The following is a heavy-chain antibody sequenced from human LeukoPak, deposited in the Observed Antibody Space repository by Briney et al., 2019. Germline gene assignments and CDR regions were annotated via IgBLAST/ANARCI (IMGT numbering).Heavy chain of an antibody. Sequence: PSETLSLTCTVSGGSISSSSYYWGWIRQPPGKGLEWIGEIYHSGSTNYNSSLKSRVTISVDKSKNQFSLKLSSVTAADTAVYYCASTKGGSSHEYFQHWGQGTLVTVSS. CDR2: IYHSGST. J-gene: IGHJ1*01. CDR1: GGSISSSSYY. V-gene: IGHV4-39*07. D-gene: IGHD6-13*01. CDR3: ASTKGGSSHEYFQH.